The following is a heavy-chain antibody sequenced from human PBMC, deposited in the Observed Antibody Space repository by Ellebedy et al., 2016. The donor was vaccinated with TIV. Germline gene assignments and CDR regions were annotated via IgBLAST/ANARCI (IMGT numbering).Heavy chain of an antibody. Sequence: SQTLSLTXXISGDSVSSSSAAWNWIRQSPSRGLEWLGRTYYRSTWYHDYAISVKSRITINPDTSKNQFSLQLNSVTPKDTAVYFCVRDAGIGLDAFDIWGQGPMVTVSS. CDR1: GDSVSSSSAA. V-gene: IGHV6-1*01. CDR2: TYYRSTWYH. D-gene: IGHD3-10*01. CDR3: VRDAGIGLDAFDI. J-gene: IGHJ3*02.